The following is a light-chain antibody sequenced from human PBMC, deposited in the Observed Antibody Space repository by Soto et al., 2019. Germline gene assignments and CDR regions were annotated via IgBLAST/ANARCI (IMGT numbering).Light chain of an antibody. CDR3: CSYAGSYV. J-gene: IGLJ1*01. Sequence: QSVLTQPASVSGSHGQSITISCTETCSDVGSYNLVSWYQQHPGKAPKLMIYEGSKRPSGVSNRFSGSKSGNTASLTISGLQAEDEADYYCCSYAGSYVFGTGTKVTVL. CDR1: CSDVGSYNL. V-gene: IGLV2-23*01. CDR2: EGS.